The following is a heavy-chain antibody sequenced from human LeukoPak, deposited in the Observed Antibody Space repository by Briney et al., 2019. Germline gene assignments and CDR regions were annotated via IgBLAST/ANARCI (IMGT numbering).Heavy chain of an antibody. CDR1: GGSISSSNW. Sequence: SGTLPLTCAVSGGSISSSNWWSWVRQPPGKGLEWIGEIYHSGSTNYNPSLKSRVTISVDKSKNQFSLKLSSVTAADTAVYYCARDSRYCSGGSCYVYYYYGMDVWGKGTTVTVSS. D-gene: IGHD2-15*01. V-gene: IGHV4-4*02. CDR3: ARDSRYCSGGSCYVYYYYGMDV. J-gene: IGHJ6*04. CDR2: IYHSGST.